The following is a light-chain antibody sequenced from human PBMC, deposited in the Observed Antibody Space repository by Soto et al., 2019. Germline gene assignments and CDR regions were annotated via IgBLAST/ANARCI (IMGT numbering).Light chain of an antibody. Sequence: QSVLTQPPSVSAAPGQKVTISFSGSSSNIGKNYVSWYQRLPGTAPELLIYDNNERSSGIPDRFSGSKSGTSATLGIAVLQTGDEADYYCGTWDTSLSAVVFGGGTKLTVL. CDR1: SSNIGKNY. CDR2: DNN. CDR3: GTWDTSLSAVV. V-gene: IGLV1-51*01. J-gene: IGLJ2*01.